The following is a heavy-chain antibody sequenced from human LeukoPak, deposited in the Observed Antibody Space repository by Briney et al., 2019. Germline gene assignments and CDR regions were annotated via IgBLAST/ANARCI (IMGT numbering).Heavy chain of an antibody. CDR3: ARGPSLSGRSDDPFDT. CDR2: ISPSGGST. CDR1: GYTFTSNY. V-gene: IGHV1-46*01. J-gene: IGHJ3*02. Sequence: ASVKVSCKAFGYTFTSNYMHWVRQAPGQGPEWMGVISPSGGSTTYAQKFQGRVTLTRDMSTSTDYLELSSLRSEDTAVYYCARGPSLSGRSDDPFDTWGQGKVVTVSS. D-gene: IGHD1-26*01.